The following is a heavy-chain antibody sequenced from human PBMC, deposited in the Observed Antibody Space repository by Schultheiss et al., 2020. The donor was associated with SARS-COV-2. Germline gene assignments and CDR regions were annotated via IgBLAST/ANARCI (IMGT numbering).Heavy chain of an antibody. V-gene: IGHV3-30*04. CDR3: AKDQEQWLVLLSMFDY. J-gene: IGHJ4*02. CDR2: ISYDGSNK. Sequence: GESLKISCAASGFTFSSYAMHWVRQAPGKGLEWVAVISYDGSNKYYADSVKGRFTISRDNSKNTLYLQMNSLRAEDTALYHCAKDQEQWLVLLSMFDYWGQGALVTVSS. CDR1: GFTFSSYA. D-gene: IGHD6-19*01.